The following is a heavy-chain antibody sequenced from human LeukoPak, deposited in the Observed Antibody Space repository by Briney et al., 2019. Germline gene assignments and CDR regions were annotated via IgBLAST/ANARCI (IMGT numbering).Heavy chain of an antibody. D-gene: IGHD5-12*01. CDR2: IDSSSSYI. Sequence: GGSLRLSCAASGFTFSGYAMNWVRQAPGKGLEWVSSIDSSSSYIQYADSVKGRFTISRDNAKNSLYLQMNSLRAEDTAVYYCAREGAKRGYSGYDAMYWGQGTPVIVSS. CDR1: GFTFSGYA. J-gene: IGHJ4*02. V-gene: IGHV3-21*06. CDR3: AREGAKRGYSGYDAMY.